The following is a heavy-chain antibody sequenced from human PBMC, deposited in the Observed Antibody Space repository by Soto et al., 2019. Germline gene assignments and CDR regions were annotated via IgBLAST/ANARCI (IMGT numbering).Heavy chain of an antibody. J-gene: IGHJ3*02. CDR3: DRGIDYGDYPDAFDI. D-gene: IGHD4-17*01. V-gene: IGHV4-30-4*01. CDR1: GGSISSGDYY. CDR2: IYYSGST. Sequence: QVQLQESGPGLVKPSQTLSLTCTVSGGSISSGDYYWSWIRQPPGKGLEWIGYIYYSGSTYYNPSLRSRVTISVDTSKYQFTLKLSSVTAADTAVYYCDRGIDYGDYPDAFDIWGQGTMVTVSS.